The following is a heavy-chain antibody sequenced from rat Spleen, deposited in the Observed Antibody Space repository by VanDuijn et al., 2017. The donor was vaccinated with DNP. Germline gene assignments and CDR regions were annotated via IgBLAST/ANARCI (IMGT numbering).Heavy chain of an antibody. Sequence: EVQLVESGGDLVQPGRSLKLSCVASGFTFNDYWMTWIRQAPTKGLEWVASISTSGGTIYYRDSVKGRFTVSRDNAKSTLYLQMDSLRSEDTATYYCARYTYYGYNYYFDYWGQGVMVTVSS. D-gene: IGHD1-9*01. CDR3: ARYTYYGYNYYFDY. CDR2: ISTSGGTI. J-gene: IGHJ2*01. V-gene: IGHV5-25*01. CDR1: GFTFNDYW.